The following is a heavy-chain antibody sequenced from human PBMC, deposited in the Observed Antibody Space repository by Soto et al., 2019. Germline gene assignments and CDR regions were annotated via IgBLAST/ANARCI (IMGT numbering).Heavy chain of an antibody. CDR2: MNPNSGNT. J-gene: IGHJ3*02. Sequence: ASVKVSCKASGYTFTSYDINWVRQATGQGLEWMGWMNPNSGNTGYAQKFQGRVTMTRNTSISTAYMELSSLRSEDTAVYYCARSPYYDILTGYNDAFDIWGQGTMVTVS. CDR3: ARSPYYDILTGYNDAFDI. V-gene: IGHV1-8*01. CDR1: GYTFTSYD. D-gene: IGHD3-9*01.